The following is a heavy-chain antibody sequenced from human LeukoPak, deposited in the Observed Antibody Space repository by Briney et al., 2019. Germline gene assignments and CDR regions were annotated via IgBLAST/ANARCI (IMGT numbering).Heavy chain of an antibody. V-gene: IGHV4-39*07. Sequence: PSETLSLTCIVSGGSITTSDNYWGWIRQPPGKGLEWIGAVHNSGSTYYNPSLKSRVTMSIDRSTNRFSLKLSSVTAADTAVYYCARDVRDRSGYYLRIFGYWGQGNLVTVSS. D-gene: IGHD3-22*01. CDR3: ARDVRDRSGYYLRIFGY. J-gene: IGHJ4*02. CDR2: VHNSGST. CDR1: GGSITTSDNY.